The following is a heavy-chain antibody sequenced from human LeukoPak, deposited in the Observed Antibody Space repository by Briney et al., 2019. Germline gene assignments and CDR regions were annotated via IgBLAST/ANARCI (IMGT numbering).Heavy chain of an antibody. CDR2: IYYSGST. CDR3: ARLAYYYDSSGYYPPHYFDY. Sequence: SETLSLTCTVSGGSISSSSYYWGWIRQPPGKGLEWIGSIYYSGSTYYNPSLKSRVTISVDTSKNQFSLKLSSVTAADTAVYYCARLAYYYDSSGYYPPHYFDYWGQGTLVTVSS. CDR1: GGSISSSSYY. J-gene: IGHJ4*02. D-gene: IGHD3-22*01. V-gene: IGHV4-39*01.